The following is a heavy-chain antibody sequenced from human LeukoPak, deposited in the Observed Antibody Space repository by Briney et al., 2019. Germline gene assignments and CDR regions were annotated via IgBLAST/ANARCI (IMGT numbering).Heavy chain of an antibody. J-gene: IGHJ6*03. CDR3: ARDTFNYDSVSNMDV. Sequence: ASVKVSCKASGGTFSSYAISWVRQAPGQGLEWMGGIIPIFGTANYAQKFQGRVTITADESTSTAYMELSSLRSEDTAVYYCARDTFNYDSVSNMDVWGKGTTVTVSS. V-gene: IGHV1-69*13. CDR2: IIPIFGTA. D-gene: IGHD3-3*01. CDR1: GGTFSSYA.